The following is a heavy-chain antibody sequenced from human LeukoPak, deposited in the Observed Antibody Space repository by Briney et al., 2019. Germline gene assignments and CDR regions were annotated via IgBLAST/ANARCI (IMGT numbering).Heavy chain of an antibody. Sequence: SVKVSCKASGGTFSSYAISWVRQATGQGLEWMGRIIPIFGTANYAQKFQGRVTITTDESTSTAYMELSSLRSEDTAVYYCATPNHIVVVTASDDAFDIWGQGTMVTVSS. CDR2: IIPIFGTA. CDR3: ATPNHIVVVTASDDAFDI. CDR1: GGTFSSYA. V-gene: IGHV1-69*05. J-gene: IGHJ3*02. D-gene: IGHD2-21*02.